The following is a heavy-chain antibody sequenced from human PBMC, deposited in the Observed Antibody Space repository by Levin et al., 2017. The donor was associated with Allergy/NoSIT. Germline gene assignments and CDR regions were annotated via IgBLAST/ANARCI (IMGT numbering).Heavy chain of an antibody. CDR3: AKGCGGVPLCYYSAF. CDR2: ISSDGSSQ. CDR1: GFTFSSVS. Sequence: GGSLRLSCAASGFTFSSVSMHWVRQSPGKGLEWVAIISSDGSSQHYANSVKGRFTISRDNSKSTLYLHMSSLTTEDTAVYYCAKGCGGVPLCYYSAFWGQGTLLTVSS. V-gene: IGHV3-30*18. D-gene: IGHD2-8*02. J-gene: IGHJ4*02.